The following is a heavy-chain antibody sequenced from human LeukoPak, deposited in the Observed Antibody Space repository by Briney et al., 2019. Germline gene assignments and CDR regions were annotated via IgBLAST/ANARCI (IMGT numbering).Heavy chain of an antibody. CDR2: MNPNSGNT. CDR3: VRDSNGQTRADDPFDI. Sequence: ASVKVSCRASGYTFTNVDINWVRQASGQGLEWLEWMNPNSGNTGYAQSLQGRVTLTRDTSISTAYMELSSLTSDETAVYYCVRDSNGQTRADDPFDIWGQGTMVTVSS. D-gene: IGHD6-19*01. V-gene: IGHV1-8*03. CDR1: GYTFTNVD. J-gene: IGHJ3*02.